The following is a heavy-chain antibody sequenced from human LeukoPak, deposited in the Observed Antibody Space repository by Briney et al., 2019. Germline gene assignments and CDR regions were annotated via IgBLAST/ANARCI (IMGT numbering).Heavy chain of an antibody. CDR2: IYHSGSS. J-gene: IGHJ4*02. CDR1: GGSISTGNW. Sequence: PSETLSLTCAVSGGSISTGNWWSWVRQSPDKGLEWIGEIYHSGSSNYNPSLKSRVTMSVDTSKNQFSLKLSSVTAADTAVYYCARVRYSDSSVLTRKRSYYFDYWGQGTLVTVSS. D-gene: IGHD3-22*01. CDR3: ARVRYSDSSVLTRKRSYYFDY. V-gene: IGHV4-4*02.